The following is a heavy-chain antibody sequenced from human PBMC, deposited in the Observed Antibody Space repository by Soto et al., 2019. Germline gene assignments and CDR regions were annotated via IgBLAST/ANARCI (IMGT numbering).Heavy chain of an antibody. J-gene: IGHJ4*02. CDR2: ISGSGGST. Sequence: EVQVLESGGGLVQPGGSLRLSCAASGFTFSSYAMSWVRQAPGTGLEWVSAISGSGGSTYYADSVKGRFTISRDNSKNTLYLQMNSLRAEDTAVYYCARQGIRITTNMENASDYWGQGTLVTVSS. D-gene: IGHD1-20*01. CDR1: GFTFSSYA. V-gene: IGHV3-23*01. CDR3: ARQGIRITTNMENASDY.